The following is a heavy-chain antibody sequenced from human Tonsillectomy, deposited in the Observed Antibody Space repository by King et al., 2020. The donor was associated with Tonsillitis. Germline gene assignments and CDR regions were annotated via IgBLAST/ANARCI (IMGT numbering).Heavy chain of an antibody. D-gene: IGHD6-19*01. J-gene: IGHJ4*02. V-gene: IGHV1-2*02. CDR3: ARFITLTGTWGFDS. Sequence: QLVQSGAEVKKPGASVRVSCKASGYTFTDYFLHWVRQAPGQGLEWMGWINPKSGDTNHSQMFQGRVTVTRDTSISTAYMELSSLRSDDTAVYYCARFITLTGTWGFDSWGQGTLVTVSS. CDR2: INPKSGDT. CDR1: GYTFTDYF.